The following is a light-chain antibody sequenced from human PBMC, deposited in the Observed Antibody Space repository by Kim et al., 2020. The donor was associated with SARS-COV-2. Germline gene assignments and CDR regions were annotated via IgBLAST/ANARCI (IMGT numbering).Light chain of an antibody. Sequence: EIVLTQSPATLSLSPGERATLSCRASQSVSSYLAWYQQKPGQAPRLLIYAASARATGIPARFSGSGSGTDFTLTISSLEPEEFAVYYCQQRSISPLTFGGGTKVDI. CDR3: QQRSISPLT. V-gene: IGKV3-11*01. CDR2: AAS. J-gene: IGKJ4*01. CDR1: QSVSSY.